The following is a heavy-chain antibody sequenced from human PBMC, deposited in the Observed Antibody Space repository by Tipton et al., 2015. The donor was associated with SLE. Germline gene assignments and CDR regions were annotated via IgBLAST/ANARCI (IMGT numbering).Heavy chain of an antibody. J-gene: IGHJ6*02. CDR3: ARADVRYFDWLSAADV. D-gene: IGHD3-9*01. CDR2: IYSDNSI. V-gene: IGHV3-53*05. Sequence: GSLRLSCAASGFTVSSNYMSWVRQAPGKGLEWVSVIYSDNSIYYADSVKGRFTISRDNSKNTLYLQMNSLRNEDTAVYYCARADVRYFDWLSAADVWGQGTTVTVSS. CDR1: GFTVSSNY.